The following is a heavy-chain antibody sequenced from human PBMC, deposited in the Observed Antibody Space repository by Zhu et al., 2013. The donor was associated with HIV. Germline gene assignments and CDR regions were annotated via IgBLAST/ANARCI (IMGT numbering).Heavy chain of an antibody. CDR1: GGTFSSYA. CDR3: ARPXMVTETPGYYYGLDV. CDR2: IIPIFGTA. Sequence: QVQLVQSGAEVKKPGSSVKVSCKASGGTFSSYAISWVRQAPGQGLQWMGGIIPIFGTANYAQKFQGRLTISADDFTSTVYMELSSLRPDDTAIYYCARPXMVTETPGYYYGLDVWGQGTTVTVSS. D-gene: IGHD2-21*02. J-gene: IGHJ6*02. V-gene: IGHV1-69*01.